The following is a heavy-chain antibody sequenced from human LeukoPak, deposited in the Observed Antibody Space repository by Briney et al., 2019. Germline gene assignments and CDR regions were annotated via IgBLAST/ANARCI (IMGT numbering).Heavy chain of an antibody. CDR3: ARDYCGGDCYSNYYGMDV. D-gene: IGHD2-21*02. J-gene: IGHJ6*02. CDR1: GYTFTSYG. V-gene: IGHV1-18*01. Sequence: ASVKVSCKASGYTFTSYGISWVQQAPGQGLEWMGWISAYNGNTNYAQKLQGRVTMTTDTSTSTAYMELRSLRSDDTAVYYCARDYCGGDCYSNYYGMDVWGQGTTVTVSS. CDR2: ISAYNGNT.